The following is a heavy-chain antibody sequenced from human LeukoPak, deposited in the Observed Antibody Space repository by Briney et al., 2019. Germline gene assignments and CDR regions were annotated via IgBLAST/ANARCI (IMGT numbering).Heavy chain of an antibody. CDR3: ARDATLYYYDSSGYWFYYYYYMDV. J-gene: IGHJ6*03. V-gene: IGHV3-48*03. CDR2: ISSSGSTI. Sequence: GGSLRLSCAASGFTFSSYEMNWVRQAPGKGLEWVSYISSSGSTIYYADSVKGRFTISRDNAKSSLYLQMNSLRAEDTAVYYCARDATLYYYDSSGYWFYYYYYMDVWGKGTTVTVSS. CDR1: GFTFSSYE. D-gene: IGHD3-22*01.